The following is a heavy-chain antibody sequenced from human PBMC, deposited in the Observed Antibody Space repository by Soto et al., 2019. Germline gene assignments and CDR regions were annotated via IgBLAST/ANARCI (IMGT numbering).Heavy chain of an antibody. CDR2: IWYDGSNK. J-gene: IGHJ3*02. CDR1: GFTFSSYG. V-gene: IGHV3-33*01. Sequence: QVQLVESGGGVVQPGRSLRLSCAASGFTFSSYGMHWVRQAPGKGLEWVAVIWYDGSNKYYADSVKGRITIYRDNSKNTLYLQMNSLRAEDTAVYYCASALREYKLIDAFDIWGQGTMVTVSS. D-gene: IGHD2-2*01. CDR3: ASALREYKLIDAFDI.